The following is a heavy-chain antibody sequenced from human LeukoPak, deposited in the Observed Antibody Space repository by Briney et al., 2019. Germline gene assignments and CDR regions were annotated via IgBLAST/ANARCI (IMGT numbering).Heavy chain of an antibody. J-gene: IGHJ4*02. D-gene: IGHD7-27*01. CDR2: ISSNGGST. CDR1: GFTFSSYA. V-gene: IGHV3-64*01. Sequence: LGGSLRLSCAASGFTFSSYAMHWVRQAPGKGLEYVSAISSNGGSTYYANSVKGRFTISRDNSKNTLYLQMGSLRAEDMAVYYCAKANDNWGFDYWGQGTLVTVSS. CDR3: AKANDNWGFDY.